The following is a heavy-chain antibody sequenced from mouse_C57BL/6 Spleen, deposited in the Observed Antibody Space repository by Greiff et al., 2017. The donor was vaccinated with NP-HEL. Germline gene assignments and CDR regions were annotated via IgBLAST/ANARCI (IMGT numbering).Heavy chain of an antibody. J-gene: IGHJ4*01. D-gene: IGHD2-2*01. CDR3: ARRGIDYGYVGRGDAMDY. CDR2: IIPGSGGT. CDR1: GYAFTNYL. Sequence: QVQLQQSGAELVRPGTSVKVSCKASGYAFTNYLIEWVKQRPGQGLEWFGVIIPGSGGTNYNENLKGKATLTADKSSSTAYMQLSSLTSEDSAVYFCARRGIDYGYVGRGDAMDYWGQGTSVTVAS. V-gene: IGHV1-54*01.